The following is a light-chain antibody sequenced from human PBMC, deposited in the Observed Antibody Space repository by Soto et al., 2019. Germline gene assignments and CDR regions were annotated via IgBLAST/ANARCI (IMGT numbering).Light chain of an antibody. Sequence: EIVLTQSPATLSLSPGERATLSCRASQSVGRHLAWYQQQPGQAPRLLIYDASNRATGVPARFSGSGSVTDFTLSISSLEPEDFAVYDCQQRNNWPPATFGGGTKVEIK. CDR3: QQRNNWPPAT. CDR1: QSVGRH. J-gene: IGKJ4*01. CDR2: DAS. V-gene: IGKV3-11*01.